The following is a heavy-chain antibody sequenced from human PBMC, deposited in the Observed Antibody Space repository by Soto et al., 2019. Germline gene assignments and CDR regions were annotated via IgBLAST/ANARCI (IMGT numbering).Heavy chain of an antibody. CDR2: FDPEDGET. J-gene: IGHJ6*02. CDR1: GYTLTELS. V-gene: IGHV1-24*01. D-gene: IGHD1-1*01. Sequence: GASVKVSCKVSGYTLTELSMHWVRQAPGKGLEWMGGFDPEDGETIYAQKFQGRVTMTEDTSTETAYMELSSLRSEDTAVYYCATASTDLQLERTSHSHSGTVVWGQRTTVTVSS. CDR3: ATASTDLQLERTSHSHSGTVV.